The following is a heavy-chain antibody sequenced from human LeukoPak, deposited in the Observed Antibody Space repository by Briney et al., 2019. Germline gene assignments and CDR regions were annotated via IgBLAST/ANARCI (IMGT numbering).Heavy chain of an antibody. V-gene: IGHV4-34*01. Sequence: PSENLSLTCAVYGGSFSGYYWTWIRQSPGRGPEWIGEVHYSGSATYNPSLKSRVTISVDTSINQFSLKMNSVTAADTAVYYCARGQWFRAFWSRGTPVTVSS. D-gene: IGHD3-10*01. J-gene: IGHJ4*02. CDR3: ARGQWFRAF. CDR2: VHYSGSA. CDR1: GGSFSGYY.